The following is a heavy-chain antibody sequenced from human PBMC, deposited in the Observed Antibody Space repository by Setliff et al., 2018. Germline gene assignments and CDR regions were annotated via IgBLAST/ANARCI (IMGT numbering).Heavy chain of an antibody. CDR3: ARGGTYRYFDY. J-gene: IGHJ4*02. V-gene: IGHV4-59*01. CDR1: GDSISDAS. Sequence: NPSETLSLTCTVSGDSISDASIMAWIRQPPGKGLEFIGYVFYNGVAKYDPSLKSRVTMSVDTSKTQFSLKLNSMTTADTAVYYCARGGTYRYFDYWGQGALVTVSS. CDR2: VFYNGVA.